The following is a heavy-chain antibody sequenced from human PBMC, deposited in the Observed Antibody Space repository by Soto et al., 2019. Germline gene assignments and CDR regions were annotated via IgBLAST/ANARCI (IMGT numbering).Heavy chain of an antibody. CDR1: GFTFSDFE. V-gene: IGHV3-30-3*01. CDR3: ASRTGTAPRFDY. D-gene: IGHD1-7*01. J-gene: IGHJ4*02. Sequence: QVQLVESGGGVVQPGRSLRLSCSASGFTFSDFEMYWVRQAPGKGLDWVSFISYDGSNQYYAGPVKGRFTVSRDNSKNPLYLLMNRLRPEDTAVYFCASRTGTAPRFDYRVQRTLVTVSS. CDR2: ISYDGSNQ.